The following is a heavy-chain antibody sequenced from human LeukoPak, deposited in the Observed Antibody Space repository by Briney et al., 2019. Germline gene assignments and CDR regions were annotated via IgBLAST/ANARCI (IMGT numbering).Heavy chain of an antibody. Sequence: ASVKVSCKASGGTFSSYAISWVRQAPGQGLEWMGGIIPIFGTANYAQKFQGRVTITADESTSTAYMELSSLRSEDTAVYYCAREIEYSSSHDMDVWGQGTTVTVSS. J-gene: IGHJ6*02. CDR2: IIPIFGTA. CDR3: AREIEYSSSHDMDV. V-gene: IGHV1-69*01. D-gene: IGHD6-6*01. CDR1: GGTFSSYA.